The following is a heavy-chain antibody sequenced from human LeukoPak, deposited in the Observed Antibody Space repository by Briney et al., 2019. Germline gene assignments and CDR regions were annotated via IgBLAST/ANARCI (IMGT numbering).Heavy chain of an antibody. CDR3: ARDDPGYCSGGSCFKS. CDR2: IYYSGST. CDR1: GGSVSSGSYY. J-gene: IGHJ4*02. Sequence: SGTLSLTCTVSGGSVSSGSYYWSWLRQPPGKGLEWVGYIYYSGSTNYNPSLKSRVTISVDTSKNQFSLKLSSVTAADTAVYYCARDDPGYCSGGSCFKSWGQGTLVTVSS. V-gene: IGHV4-61*01. D-gene: IGHD2-15*01.